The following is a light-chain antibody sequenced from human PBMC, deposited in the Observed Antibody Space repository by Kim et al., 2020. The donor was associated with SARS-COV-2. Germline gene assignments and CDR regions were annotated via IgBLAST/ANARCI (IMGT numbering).Light chain of an antibody. Sequence: DIQMTQSPSSLSASVGERVTITCRASQSISSYLNWYQQKPGKAPKLLIYAASSLQSGVPSRFSGSGSGTDFTLTISSLQPEDFATYYCQQSYSTLPYTFGQGTKLEI. CDR3: QQSYSTLPYT. CDR2: AAS. CDR1: QSISSY. V-gene: IGKV1-39*01. J-gene: IGKJ2*01.